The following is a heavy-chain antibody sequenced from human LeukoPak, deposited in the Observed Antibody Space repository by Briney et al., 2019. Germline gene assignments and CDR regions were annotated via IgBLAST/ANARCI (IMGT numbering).Heavy chain of an antibody. CDR3: ANPWDGLVDSYLDY. CDR1: EFAFSIYG. J-gene: IGHJ4*02. V-gene: IGHV3-64*01. CDR2: ISSNGVST. D-gene: IGHD3/OR15-3a*01. Sequence: PGGSLRLSCAASEFAFSIYGMHWVRQAPGKGLEFVSAISSNGVSTYYANSVKGRFTISRDNSKNTLYLQMNSLRAEDTAVYYCANPWDGLVDSYLDYWGQGTLVAVSS.